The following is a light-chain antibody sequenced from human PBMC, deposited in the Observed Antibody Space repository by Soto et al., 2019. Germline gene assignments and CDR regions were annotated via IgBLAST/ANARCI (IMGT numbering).Light chain of an antibody. CDR1: QSVSSN. CDR3: QQYNNWPRT. J-gene: IGKJ1*01. V-gene: IGKV3-15*01. Sequence: EIVLTQSPVTLSLSPGERATLSCRASQSVSSNLAWYQQKPGQAPRLLIYGASTRATGIPARFSGSGSGTAFTLTISSRQSEDFAVYYCQQYNNWPRTFGQGTKVDIK. CDR2: GAS.